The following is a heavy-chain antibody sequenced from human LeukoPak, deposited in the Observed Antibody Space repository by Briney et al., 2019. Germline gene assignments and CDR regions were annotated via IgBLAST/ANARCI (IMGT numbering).Heavy chain of an antibody. Sequence: GGSLRLSCAASGFTFSSYSMNWVRQAPGKGLEWVSSISSSSDYIYYADSVKGRFTISRDNAKNSLYLQMNSLRAEDTAVYYCAELGITMIGGVWGKGTTVTISS. CDR1: GFTFSSYS. V-gene: IGHV3-21*01. J-gene: IGHJ6*04. D-gene: IGHD3-10*02. CDR3: AELGITMIGGV. CDR2: ISSSSDYI.